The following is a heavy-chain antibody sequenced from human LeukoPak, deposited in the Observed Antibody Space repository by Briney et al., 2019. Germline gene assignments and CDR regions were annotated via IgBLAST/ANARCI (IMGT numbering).Heavy chain of an antibody. CDR1: GFTFSSYA. D-gene: IGHD3-22*01. CDR2: ISGSGDNT. J-gene: IGHJ4*02. Sequence: GGSLRLSCAASGFTFSSYAISWVRQAPGKGLEWVSGISGSGDNTYYADSVKGRFTISRDNSKNTLYVQVNSLGTEDTAAYYCAKGSYYDSSGSFYFDYWGQGTLVTVSS. CDR3: AKGSYYDSSGSFYFDY. V-gene: IGHV3-23*01.